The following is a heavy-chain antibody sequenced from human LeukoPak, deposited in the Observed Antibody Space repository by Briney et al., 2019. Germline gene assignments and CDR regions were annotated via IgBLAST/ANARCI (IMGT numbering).Heavy chain of an antibody. J-gene: IGHJ4*02. V-gene: IGHV4-59*01. CDR3: ARVGDWNDLVY. D-gene: IGHD1-1*01. CDR1: GGSISPYY. Sequence: KPSETLSLTCTVSGGSISPYYWSWIRQTPGKGREWIGYILYSGTTTNYNPSLKSRVTISVDTSKNQFSLKLSSVTAADTAVYYCARVGDWNDLVYWGQGTLVTVSS. CDR2: ILYSGTTT.